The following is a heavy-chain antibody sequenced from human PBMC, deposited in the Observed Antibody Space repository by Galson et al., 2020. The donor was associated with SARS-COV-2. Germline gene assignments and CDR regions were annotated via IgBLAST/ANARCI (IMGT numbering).Heavy chain of an antibody. V-gene: IGHV3-33*01. CDR2: IFFDASDK. D-gene: IGHD3-10*02. CDR1: GFTFSSHA. J-gene: IGHJ4*02. Sequence: GGSRRLSCAASGFTFSSHAMHWVPQAPGKGLEGVAQIFFDASDKYNGESVKGRFTISRNSSKNTVNLQMDNRRADDTAVYYFARDGQASCVFACYYWGQGTMVNV. CDR3: ARDGQASCVFACYY.